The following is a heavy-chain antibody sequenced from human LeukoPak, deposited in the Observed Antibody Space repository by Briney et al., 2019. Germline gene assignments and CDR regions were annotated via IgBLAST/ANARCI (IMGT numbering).Heavy chain of an antibody. Sequence: GGSLRLSCAASGFTFSSYSMNWVRQAPGKGLEWVSYISASGSNIYYLDSVKGRFTVSRDNAMNSLFLQMDRPRAEDTAVYYCVRVKGTYFDFWGQGTLVTVSS. CDR3: VRVKGTYFDF. CDR1: GFTFSSYS. V-gene: IGHV3-48*01. J-gene: IGHJ4*02. CDR2: ISASGSNI. D-gene: IGHD1-1*01.